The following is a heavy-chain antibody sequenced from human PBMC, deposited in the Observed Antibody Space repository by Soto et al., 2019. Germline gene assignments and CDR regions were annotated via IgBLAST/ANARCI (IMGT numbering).Heavy chain of an antibody. V-gene: IGHV3-74*01. CDR1: GFTFSSYW. J-gene: IGHJ4*02. CDR3: GRDPMDSTPIDL. D-gene: IGHD2-15*01. Sequence: EVQLVESGGGLVQPGGSLRLSCVTSGFTFSSYWMHWVRQDPGKGLVWVACLSGDGTDTRYADSVKGRFSISRDNAKDTRYLQMNSLKDEDTAVYFCGRDPMDSTPIDLWGQGALVTVSS. CDR2: LSGDGTDT.